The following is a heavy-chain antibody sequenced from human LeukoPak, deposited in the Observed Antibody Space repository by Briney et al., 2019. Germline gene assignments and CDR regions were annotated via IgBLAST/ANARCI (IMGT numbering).Heavy chain of an antibody. CDR2: INHSGGT. Sequence: PSETLSLTCAVYGGSFSGYYWSWIRQPPGKGLEWIGEINHSGGTNYNPSLKSRVTISVDTSKNQFSLKLSSVTAADTAVYYCARGRPGTMDVWGKGTTVTVSS. CDR3: ARGRPGTMDV. V-gene: IGHV4-34*01. J-gene: IGHJ6*04. CDR1: GGSFSGYY.